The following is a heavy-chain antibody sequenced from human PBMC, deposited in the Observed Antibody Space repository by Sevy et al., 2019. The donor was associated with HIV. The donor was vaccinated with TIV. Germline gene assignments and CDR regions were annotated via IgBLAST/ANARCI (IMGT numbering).Heavy chain of an antibody. Sequence: GGSLRLSCAASGFTFNTHAMHWVRQAPGKGLEWVALISYDGIIKYYADSVKGRLTISRDNSKNTLSLQMNSLRIEDTAVYYRAREGGYTSAWTPGNYWGQGTLVTVSS. V-gene: IGHV3-30*04. CDR3: AREGGYTSAWTPGNY. J-gene: IGHJ4*02. CDR2: ISYDGIIK. D-gene: IGHD6-19*01. CDR1: GFTFNTHA.